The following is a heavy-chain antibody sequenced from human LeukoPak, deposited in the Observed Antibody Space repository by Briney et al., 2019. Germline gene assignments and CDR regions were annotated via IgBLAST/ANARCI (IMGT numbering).Heavy chain of an antibody. CDR1: GGTFSGYA. J-gene: IGHJ5*02. Sequence: ASVKVTCKASGGTFSGYAISWVRQAPGQGLEWMGGIIPIFGTANYAQKFQGRVTITADESTSTAYMELRSLRSDDTAVYYCARGGKAAAAVNWFDPWGQGTLVTVSS. CDR3: ARGGKAAAAVNWFDP. CDR2: IIPIFGTA. V-gene: IGHV1-69*13. D-gene: IGHD6-13*01.